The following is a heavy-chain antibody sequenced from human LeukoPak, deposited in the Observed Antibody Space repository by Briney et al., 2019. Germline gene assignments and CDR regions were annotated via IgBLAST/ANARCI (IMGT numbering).Heavy chain of an antibody. CDR3: AKEQRIRHCSEGVCMEGYYFDY. J-gene: IGHJ4*02. Sequence: PRGSLRLSCTGSGFPFNMFAMNWVRQAPGQGLEWVSGISRGGETRKYADSVKGQFTVPRDASKNMVFLQMNDLRHEDTDVYYCAKEQRIRHCSEGVCMEGYYFDYWGQGSLVTVSS. CDR2: ISRGGETR. D-gene: IGHD2-8*01. V-gene: IGHV3-23*01. CDR1: GFPFNMFA.